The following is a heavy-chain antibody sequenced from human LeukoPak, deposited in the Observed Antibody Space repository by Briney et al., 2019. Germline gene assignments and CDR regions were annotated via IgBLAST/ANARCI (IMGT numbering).Heavy chain of an antibody. V-gene: IGHV1-18*01. CDR2: ISAYNGNT. J-gene: IGHJ4*02. D-gene: IGHD3-3*01. CDR3: ARDKTIFGVVVEVSAFDY. Sequence: GASVKVSCKASGYTFTSYGISWVRQAPGQGLEWMGWISAYNGNTNYAQKLQGRVTMTTDTSTSTAYMELSSLRSEDTAVYYCARDKTIFGVVVEVSAFDYWGQGTLVTVSS. CDR1: GYTFTSYG.